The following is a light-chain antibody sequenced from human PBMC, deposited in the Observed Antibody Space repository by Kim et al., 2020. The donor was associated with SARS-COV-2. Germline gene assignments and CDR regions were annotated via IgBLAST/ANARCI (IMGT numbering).Light chain of an antibody. Sequence: DVQMTQSPSVVSASVGDRVTITCRAGQGISRSLAWYQQKPGKAPQVLISGASTLRSGVPSRFSGRGSGTEFTLTINNLQPGDIATYSCQQGNDLPYTFVQGTKLEI. CDR3: QQGNDLPYT. V-gene: IGKV1D-12*01. J-gene: IGKJ2*01. CDR1: QGISRS. CDR2: GAS.